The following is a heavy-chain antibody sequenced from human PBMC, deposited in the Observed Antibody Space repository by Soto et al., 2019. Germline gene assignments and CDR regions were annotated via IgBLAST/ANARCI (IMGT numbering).Heavy chain of an antibody. J-gene: IGHJ4*02. V-gene: IGHV3-33*01. CDR2: IWYDGSKK. D-gene: IGHD3-10*01. CDR3: ARLGGSGGDSIEH. CDR1: GFPFSKYG. Sequence: QVQLVESGGGVVQPGRSLRLSCAASGFPFSKYGMHWVRQAPGKGLEWVAIIWYDGSKKYYGDSVKGRFTISRDNSKDTLFLQMNSLRADDTAMYYCARLGGSGGDSIEHWGQGTLVTVPS.